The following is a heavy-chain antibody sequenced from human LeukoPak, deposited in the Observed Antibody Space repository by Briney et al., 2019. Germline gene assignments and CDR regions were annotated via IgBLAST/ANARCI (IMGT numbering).Heavy chain of an antibody. CDR3: ARADLGSCSGGSCYGHY. CDR1: GFTFSSYA. V-gene: IGHV3-64*01. Sequence: PGGSLRLSCAASGFTFSSYAMHWVRQAPGKGLEYVSAISSNGGSTYYANSVKGRFTISRDNSKNTLYLQMNNLRAGDTAVYYCARADLGSCSGGSCYGHYWGQGTLVTVSS. J-gene: IGHJ4*02. D-gene: IGHD2-15*01. CDR2: ISSNGGST.